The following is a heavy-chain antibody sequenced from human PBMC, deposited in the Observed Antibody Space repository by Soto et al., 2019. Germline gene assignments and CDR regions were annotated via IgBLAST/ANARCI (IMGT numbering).Heavy chain of an antibody. J-gene: IGHJ4*02. CDR2: FYYSQST. D-gene: IGHD5-18*01. CDR1: GGSLTSNSYY. CDR3: ARDGPTAMGDY. V-gene: IGHV4-39*02. Sequence: SETLSLTCTVSGGSLTSNSYYWGWIRQPPGKGREWIGSFYYSQSTYFNPSLKSRVTISVETSKNQYSLKLSAVTAADTAVYYCARDGPTAMGDYWGQGTLVTVSS.